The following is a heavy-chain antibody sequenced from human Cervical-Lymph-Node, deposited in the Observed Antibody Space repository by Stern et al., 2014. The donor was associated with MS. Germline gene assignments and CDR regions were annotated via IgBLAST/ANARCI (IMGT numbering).Heavy chain of an antibody. CDR1: GSNFTNYY. CDR2: IDTSGTTK. J-gene: IGHJ4*02. V-gene: IGHV3-11*01. Sequence: VQLVESEGGLVKLGGSLRLSCRASGSNFTNYYINWIRQAPGKGLEWISYIDTSGTTKFYADSVKGRITISRDNAKNSVYLEMNRLRAEDTAVYYCSTFVVYWGQGTLVTVSS. CDR3: STFVVY.